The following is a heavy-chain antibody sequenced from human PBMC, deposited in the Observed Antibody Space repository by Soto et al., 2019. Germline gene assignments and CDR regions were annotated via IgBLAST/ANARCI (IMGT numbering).Heavy chain of an antibody. CDR2: IIPILGIA. CDR3: ARVPVGAVAPYGMDV. V-gene: IGHV1-69*02. J-gene: IGHJ6*02. Sequence: QVQLVQSGAEVKKPGSSVKVSCKASGGTFSSYTISWVRQAPGQGLEWMGRIIPILGIANYAQKFQGRVTITAEQSTRTAYRELSSLRSEDTAVYYCARVPVGAVAPYGMDVWGQGTTVTVSS. CDR1: GGTFSSYT. D-gene: IGHD6-19*01.